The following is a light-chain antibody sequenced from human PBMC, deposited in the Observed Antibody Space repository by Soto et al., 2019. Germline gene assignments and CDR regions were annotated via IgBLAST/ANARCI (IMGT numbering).Light chain of an antibody. CDR3: QQYGSSPPLT. CDR2: GAS. V-gene: IGKV3-20*01. Sequence: EIVLTQSPGTLSLSPGERATLSCRASQSVSSNYLGWYQQKPGQAPRLLIYGASSRATGIPDRFSGSGSGTEFTLTITRLETEDFAVYYCQQYGSSPPLTFGGGTKVEIK. J-gene: IGKJ4*01. CDR1: QSVSSNY.